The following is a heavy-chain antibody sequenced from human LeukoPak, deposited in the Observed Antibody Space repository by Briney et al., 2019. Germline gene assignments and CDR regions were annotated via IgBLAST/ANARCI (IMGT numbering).Heavy chain of an antibody. CDR1: GLALDEHG. Sequence: GRSLRLSCTASGLALDEHGMRWVRQVPRKGLEWVSGINWSGGSTGYADPLRGRFTISRNNAKNSLYLQMDSLRAEDTALYYCARAPITSPFYFDYWGQGTLVTASS. CDR3: ARAPITSPFYFDY. J-gene: IGHJ4*02. D-gene: IGHD2-2*01. CDR2: INWSGGST. V-gene: IGHV3-20*04.